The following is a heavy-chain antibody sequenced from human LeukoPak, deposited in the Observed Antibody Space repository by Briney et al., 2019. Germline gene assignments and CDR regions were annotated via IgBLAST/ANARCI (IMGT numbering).Heavy chain of an antibody. D-gene: IGHD6-19*01. Sequence: SQTLSLTCTVSGGSISSSCYYWDWILQPPGKGLDGIGTTYYSGGTYYNPSLKSRVTISEQTSKNHFSLKVSSVTAADTAVYYCARLPSSGWLRYYFDYWGQGTLVTVSS. CDR2: TYYSGGT. J-gene: IGHJ4*02. CDR1: GGSISSSCYY. CDR3: ARLPSSGWLRYYFDY. V-gene: IGHV4-39*02.